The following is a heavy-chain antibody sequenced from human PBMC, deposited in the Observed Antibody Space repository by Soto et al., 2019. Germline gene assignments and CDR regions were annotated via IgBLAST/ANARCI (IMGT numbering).Heavy chain of an antibody. J-gene: IGHJ6*02. CDR2: IWFDGSKK. CDR3: ARDSLVPYGYGMDV. CDR1: GFTFRSYG. Sequence: QMQLVESGGGVVQPGRSLRLSCAASGFTFRSYGIHWVRQAPGKGLEWVALIWFDGSKKYYVDSVKGRFAVSRDNSKNTLYLQMISLRVEDTAVYYCARDSLVPYGYGMDVWGQGTTVTVSS. D-gene: IGHD2-2*01. V-gene: IGHV3-33*01.